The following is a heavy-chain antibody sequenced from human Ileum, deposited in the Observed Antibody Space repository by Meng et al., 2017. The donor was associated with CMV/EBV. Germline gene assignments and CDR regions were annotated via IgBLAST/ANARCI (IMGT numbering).Heavy chain of an antibody. CDR1: GGTFSSYA. J-gene: IGHJ6*02. Sequence: SVKVSCKASGGTFSSYAISWVRQAPGQGLEWMGGIIPILGKANYAQKFQGRVTITADKSTSTAYMELSSLRSEDTAVYYCARGGLEWLPTRPRWYYGMDVWGQGALVTVSS. V-gene: IGHV1-69*10. D-gene: IGHD3-3*01. CDR3: ARGGLEWLPTRPRWYYGMDV. CDR2: IIPILGKA.